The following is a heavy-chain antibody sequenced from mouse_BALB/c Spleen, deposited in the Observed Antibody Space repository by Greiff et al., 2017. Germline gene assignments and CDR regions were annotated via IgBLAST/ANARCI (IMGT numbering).Heavy chain of an antibody. CDR1: GYSFTSYW. CDR2: IYPGNSDT. D-gene: IGHD1-1*01. V-gene: IGHV1-5*01. J-gene: IGHJ3*01. CDR3: TRGPSYYGSSPPFAY. Sequence: EVQLQQSGTVLARPGASVKMSCKASGYSFTSYWMHWVKQRPGQGLEWIGAIYPGNSDTSYNQKFKGKAKLTAVTSASTAYMELSSLTNEDSAVYYCTRGPSYYGSSPPFAYWGQGTLVTVSA.